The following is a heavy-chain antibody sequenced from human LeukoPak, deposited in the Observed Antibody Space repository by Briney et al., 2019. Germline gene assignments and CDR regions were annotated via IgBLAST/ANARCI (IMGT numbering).Heavy chain of an antibody. CDR2: ISYDGSNK. CDR1: GFTFSSYA. CDR3: ARDHFTKPIDY. V-gene: IGHV3-30*04. Sequence: PGRSLRLSCAASGFTFSSYAMHWVRQAPGKGLEWVAVISYDGSNKYYADSVKGRFTISRDNSKNTLYLQMNSLRAEDTAVYYCARDHFTKPIDYWGQGTLVTVSS. J-gene: IGHJ4*02. D-gene: IGHD2-8*01.